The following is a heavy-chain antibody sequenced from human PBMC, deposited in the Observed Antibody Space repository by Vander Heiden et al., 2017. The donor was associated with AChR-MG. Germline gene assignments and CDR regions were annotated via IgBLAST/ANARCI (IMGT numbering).Heavy chain of an antibody. J-gene: IGHJ4*02. V-gene: IGHV3-30-3*01. Sequence: HVQLVASGGGVVQPGWSLRPSCAASGFTFSSYAMHWVRQAPGKGLEWVAVISYDGSNKYYADSVKGRFTISRDNSKNTLYLQMNSLRAEDTAVYYCAREPHYYDLWSGEIDYWGQGTLVTVSS. D-gene: IGHD3-3*01. CDR1: GFTFSSYA. CDR2: ISYDGSNK. CDR3: AREPHYYDLWSGEIDY.